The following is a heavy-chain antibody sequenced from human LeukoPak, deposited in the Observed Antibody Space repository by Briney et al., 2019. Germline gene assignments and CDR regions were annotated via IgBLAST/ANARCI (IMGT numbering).Heavy chain of an antibody. J-gene: IGHJ6*02. Sequence: GGALRLSCAASGFTFSDEYMSWIRQAPGKGLEWVPYISSSSSTIYYADSVKGRFTISRDNAKNSLYLQMNTLRAEDTAVYYCARDPYSSTWSYGMDVWGQGTTVTVSS. V-gene: IGHV3-11*01. CDR1: GFTFSDEY. CDR2: ISSSSSTI. CDR3: ARDPYSSTWSYGMDV. D-gene: IGHD6-6*01.